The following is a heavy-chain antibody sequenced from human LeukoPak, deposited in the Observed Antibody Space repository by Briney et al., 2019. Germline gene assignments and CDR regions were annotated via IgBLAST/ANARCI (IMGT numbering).Heavy chain of an antibody. J-gene: IGHJ4*02. CDR2: ITASGTAM. D-gene: IGHD6-19*01. Sequence: GGSLRLSCAASGFTFSSYSMNWVRQAPGKGLEWVSHITASGTAMFYADSVKGRFTISRDNAKNSLYLQMNSLRDEDTAVYYCARDSSGWYGYWGQGTLVTVSS. V-gene: IGHV3-48*02. CDR1: GFTFSSYS. CDR3: ARDSSGWYGY.